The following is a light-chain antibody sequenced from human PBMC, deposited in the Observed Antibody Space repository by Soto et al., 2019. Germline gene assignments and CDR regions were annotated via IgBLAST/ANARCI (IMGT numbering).Light chain of an antibody. CDR3: QQYGSSPTWT. V-gene: IGKV3-20*01. CDR2: RAS. CDR1: QSVSSRY. J-gene: IGKJ1*01. Sequence: EIVLTQSPGTLSLSPGERATLSFRDSQSVSSRYLAWYQQKPGQAPKVXXYRASSRANGIPGRFSGSGSGTDLTLTISRLEPEDSAVYDCQQYGSSPTWTFGQGTKVDIK.